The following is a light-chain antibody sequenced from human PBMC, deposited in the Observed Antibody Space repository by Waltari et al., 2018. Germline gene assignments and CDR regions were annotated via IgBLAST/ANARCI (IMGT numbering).Light chain of an antibody. Sequence: QAALTQPPSMSGSPGQSVTISCTGTSSDIGGYNRVSWYQQNPGKVPKLIIYEVSQRPSGVSYRFSVSKSGNTASLPISVLQAENEADYYRSSNEGSKTYIVGGGTRLTVL. V-gene: IGLV2-8*01. J-gene: IGLJ2*01. CDR3: SSNEGSKTYI. CDR2: EVS. CDR1: SSDIGGYNR.